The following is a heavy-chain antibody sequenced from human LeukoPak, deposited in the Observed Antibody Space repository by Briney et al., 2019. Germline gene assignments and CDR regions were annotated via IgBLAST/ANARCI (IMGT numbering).Heavy chain of an antibody. J-gene: IGHJ4*02. CDR1: GGSISSYY. V-gene: IGHV4-4*07. D-gene: IGHD5-24*01. Sequence: SETLSLTCTVSGGSISSYYWSWIRQPAGKGLEWIGRIYTSGSTNYNPSLKSRVTMSVDTSKNQFSLKLSSVTDADTAVYYCARSPVTERWLQLETYFDYWGQGTLVTVSS. CDR2: IYTSGST. CDR3: ARSPVTERWLQLETYFDY.